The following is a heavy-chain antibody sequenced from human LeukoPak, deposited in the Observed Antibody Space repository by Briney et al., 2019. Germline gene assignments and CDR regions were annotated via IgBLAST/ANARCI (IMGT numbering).Heavy chain of an antibody. CDR2: IIPILGIA. Sequence: SVKVSCKASGGTFSSYAISWVRQAPGQGLEWMGRIIPILGIANYAQKFQGRVTITADKSTSTAYMELSSLRSEDTAVYYCARDLGRDSGYDDYRGQGTLVTVSS. V-gene: IGHV1-69*04. D-gene: IGHD5-12*01. CDR1: GGTFSSYA. J-gene: IGHJ4*02. CDR3: ARDLGRDSGYDDY.